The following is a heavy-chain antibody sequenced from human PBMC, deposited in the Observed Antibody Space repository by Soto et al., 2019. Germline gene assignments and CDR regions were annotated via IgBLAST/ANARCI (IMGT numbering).Heavy chain of an antibody. Sequence: QVQLVQSGAEVKKPGASVKVSCKASGYTFTSYAMHWVRRAPGQRLEWMGWINAGNGNTKYSQKFQGRVTITRDTSASTAYMELSSLRSEDTAVYYCARDLGVGAASDYWGQGTLVTVSS. V-gene: IGHV1-3*01. J-gene: IGHJ4*02. CDR1: GYTFTSYA. CDR2: INAGNGNT. D-gene: IGHD1-26*01. CDR3: ARDLGVGAASDY.